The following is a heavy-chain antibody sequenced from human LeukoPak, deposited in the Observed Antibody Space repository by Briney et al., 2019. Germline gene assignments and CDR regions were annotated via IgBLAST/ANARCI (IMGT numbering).Heavy chain of an antibody. V-gene: IGHV5-51*01. CDR2: IYTGDSDT. D-gene: IGHD1-1*01. Sequence: GESLKISCKGSGYSFTSYWIGWVRQMPGKGLEWVGIIYTGDSDTRYSPSFQGQVTISADKSISTAYLQWSSLKASDTAMYYCAMRAGTTGTTWWFDPWGQGTLVTVSS. CDR3: AMRAGTTGTTWWFDP. CDR1: GYSFTSYW. J-gene: IGHJ5*02.